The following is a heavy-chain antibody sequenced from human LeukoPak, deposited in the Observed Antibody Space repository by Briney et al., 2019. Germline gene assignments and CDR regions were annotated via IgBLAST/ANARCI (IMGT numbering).Heavy chain of an antibody. D-gene: IGHD3-10*01. CDR1: GGSINSRTNY. V-gene: IGHV4-39*07. Sequence: SETLSLTCTVSGGSINSRTNYWGWIRQPPGKGLEWIGSIYYTGTTYYNPSLKSRVTISVDTSKNQFSLKLSSVTAADTAVYYCASDNYVSGSGYFDYWGQGTLVTVSS. CDR2: IYYTGTT. J-gene: IGHJ4*02. CDR3: ASDNYVSGSGYFDY.